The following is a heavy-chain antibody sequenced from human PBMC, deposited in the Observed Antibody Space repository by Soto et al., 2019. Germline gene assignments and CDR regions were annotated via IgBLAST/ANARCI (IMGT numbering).Heavy chain of an antibody. CDR3: AREGVTTYFQH. V-gene: IGHV4-30-2*01. Sequence: SETLSLTCAVSGGSISSGGYSWSWIRQPPGKGLEWIGYIYHSGSTYYNPSLKSRVTISVDRSKNQFSLKLSSVTAADTAVYYCAREGVTTYFQHWGQGTLVTVPS. D-gene: IGHD3-22*01. CDR2: IYHSGST. CDR1: GGSISSGGYS. J-gene: IGHJ1*01.